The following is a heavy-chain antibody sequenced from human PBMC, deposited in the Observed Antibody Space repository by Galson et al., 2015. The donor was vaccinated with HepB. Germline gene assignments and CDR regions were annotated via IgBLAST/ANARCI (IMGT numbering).Heavy chain of an antibody. CDR2: ISAYNGNT. V-gene: IGHV1-18*01. Sequence: SVKVSCKASGYTFTSYGISWVRQAPGQGLEWMGWISAYNGNTNYAQKLQGRVTMTTDTSTSTVYMELRSLRSDDTAVYYCARAALNYDAFDIWGQGTMVTVSS. CDR1: GYTFTSYG. J-gene: IGHJ3*02. D-gene: IGHD4-11*01. CDR3: ARAALNYDAFDI.